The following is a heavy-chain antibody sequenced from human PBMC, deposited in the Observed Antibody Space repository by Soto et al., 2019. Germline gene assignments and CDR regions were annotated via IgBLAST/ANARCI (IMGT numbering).Heavy chain of an antibody. Sequence: GGSLRLSCAASGFTFSRYWMHWVRQTPGKGLVWVSRITSDGSSTTYADSVKGRFTISRDNAKSTLYLQMNSLRVEDTAVYYCARDFGRSGGSGFDYWGLGTLVTVSS. J-gene: IGHJ4*02. D-gene: IGHD2-15*01. CDR2: ITSDGSST. V-gene: IGHV3-74*01. CDR1: GFTFSRYW. CDR3: ARDFGRSGGSGFDY.